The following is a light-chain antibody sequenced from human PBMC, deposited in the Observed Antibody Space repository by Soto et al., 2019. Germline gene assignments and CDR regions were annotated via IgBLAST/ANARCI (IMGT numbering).Light chain of an antibody. CDR2: DVS. J-gene: IGLJ2*01. CDR3: SSYTATNVV. CDR1: SSDVGDYNY. Sequence: QSALTQPASVSGSPGQSISISCTGTSSDVGDYNYVSWYQQHPDKAPKLMIYDVSDRPSGVSDRFSGSKSGSSASLTISGLQAEDEADYYCSSYTATNVVFGGGTKVTVL. V-gene: IGLV2-14*03.